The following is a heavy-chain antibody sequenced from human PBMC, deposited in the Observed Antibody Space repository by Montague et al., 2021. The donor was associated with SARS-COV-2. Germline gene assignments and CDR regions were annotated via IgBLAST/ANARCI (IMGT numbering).Heavy chain of an antibody. J-gene: IGHJ6*02. Sequence: SLRLSCAASGFTFSSYSMNWVRQAPGKGLEWVSSISSSSSYIYYADSVKGRFTISRDNAKNSLCLQMNSLRAEDTAVYYCARDIDIVVVPAATAIYYYGMDVWGQGTTVTVSS. D-gene: IGHD2-2*01. V-gene: IGHV3-21*01. CDR1: GFTFSSYS. CDR2: ISSSSSYI. CDR3: ARDIDIVVVPAATAIYYYGMDV.